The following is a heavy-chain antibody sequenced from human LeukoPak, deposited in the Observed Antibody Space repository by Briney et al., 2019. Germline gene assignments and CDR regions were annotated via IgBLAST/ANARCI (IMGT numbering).Heavy chain of an antibody. J-gene: IGHJ4*02. CDR2: IIPLFGTP. CDR1: GGTFSSYA. V-gene: IGHV1-69*06. CDR3: AREDTATVTCDY. Sequence: SVKVSCKASGGTFSSYAISWVRQAPGQGFEWMGRIIPLFGTPNYAQKFQGRVTITADKSTSTAYMELSSLRSEDTAVYYCAREDTATVTCDYWGQGTLVTVSS. D-gene: IGHD5-18*01.